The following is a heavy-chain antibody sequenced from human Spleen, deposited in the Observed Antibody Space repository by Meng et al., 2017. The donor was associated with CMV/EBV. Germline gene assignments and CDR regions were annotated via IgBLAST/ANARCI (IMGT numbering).Heavy chain of an antibody. Sequence: GESLKISCAASGLTFDDYGMSWVRQAPGKGLEWVSGINWNGGSTGYADSVKGRFTISRDNAKNSLYLQMDSLRAEDTALYHCARGYPFQVHDYWGQGTLVTVSS. D-gene: IGHD4/OR15-4a*01. V-gene: IGHV3-20*01. CDR2: INWNGGST. CDR3: ARGYPFQVHDY. CDR1: GLTFDDYG. J-gene: IGHJ4*02.